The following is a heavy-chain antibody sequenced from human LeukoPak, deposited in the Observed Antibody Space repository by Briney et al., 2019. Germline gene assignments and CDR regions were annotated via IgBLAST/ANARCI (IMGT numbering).Heavy chain of an antibody. D-gene: IGHD1-26*01. V-gene: IGHV4-4*07. CDR1: GGSISSYY. Sequence: PSETLSLTCTVSGGSISSYYWSWIRQPAGKGLEWIGRIYASGGTNYNPSLKSRVTMSVDTSKNQFSLKLSSVAAADTAVYYCARDQGARALYYFDYWGQGTLVTVSS. CDR2: IYASGGT. CDR3: ARDQGARALYYFDY. J-gene: IGHJ4*01.